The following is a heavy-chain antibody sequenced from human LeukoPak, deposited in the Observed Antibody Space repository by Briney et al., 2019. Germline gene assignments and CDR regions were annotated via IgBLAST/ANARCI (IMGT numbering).Heavy chain of an antibody. D-gene: IGHD5-24*01. J-gene: IGHJ4*02. CDR1: GFTFGGYW. V-gene: IGHV3-7*05. Sequence: GGSLRLSCAASGFTFGGYWMSWVRQAPGKRLDWVATIKEDGSDKYYVDSVKGRFTISRDNVKKSVYLQMNSLRAEDTAVYFCSREKDLETWGQGTLVTVSS. CDR2: IKEDGSDK. CDR3: SREKDLET.